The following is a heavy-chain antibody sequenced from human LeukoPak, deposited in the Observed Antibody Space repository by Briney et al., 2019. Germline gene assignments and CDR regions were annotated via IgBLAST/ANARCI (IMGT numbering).Heavy chain of an antibody. CDR2: IKQDGSEK. D-gene: IGHD3-10*01. J-gene: IGHJ4*02. Sequence: GGSLRLSCAASGFTFSSYWMSWVRQAPGKGLEWVANIKQDGSEKYYVDSVKGRFTISRDNAKNSLYMQMNSLGAEDTAVYYCAREGDTMVRGPRESYWGQGTLVTVSS. V-gene: IGHV3-7*01. CDR3: AREGDTMVRGPRESY. CDR1: GFTFSSYW.